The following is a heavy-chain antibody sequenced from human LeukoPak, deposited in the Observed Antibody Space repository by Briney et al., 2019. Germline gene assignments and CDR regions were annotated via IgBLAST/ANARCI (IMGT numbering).Heavy chain of an antibody. J-gene: IGHJ4*02. CDR3: ARGAWATRLGS. Sequence: ETLSLTCAVYGESLNSYYWSWIRQPPGEGLEWIGEIYESGSTEYNPSLKSRVTISMVPSKQQFSLSLTSVTAADTAVYYCARGAWATRLGSWGLGTPVIVSS. CDR1: GESLNSYY. D-gene: IGHD2-15*01. CDR2: IYESGST. V-gene: IGHV4-34*01.